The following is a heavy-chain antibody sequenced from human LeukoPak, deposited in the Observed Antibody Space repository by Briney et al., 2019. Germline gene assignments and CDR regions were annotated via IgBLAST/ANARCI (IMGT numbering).Heavy chain of an antibody. Sequence: PSETLSLTRAVYGGSFSGYYWSWIRQPPGKGLEWIGEINHSGSTNYNPSLKSRVTISVDTSKNQFSLKLSSVTAADTAVYYCARTYCGGDCPFDYWGQGTLVTVSS. CDR1: GGSFSGYY. J-gene: IGHJ4*02. CDR3: ARTYCGGDCPFDY. D-gene: IGHD2-21*02. CDR2: INHSGST. V-gene: IGHV4-34*01.